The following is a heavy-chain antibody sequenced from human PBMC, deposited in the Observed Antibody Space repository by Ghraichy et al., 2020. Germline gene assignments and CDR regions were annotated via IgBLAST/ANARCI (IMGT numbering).Heavy chain of an antibody. V-gene: IGHV3-7*01. CDR1: GFTFSSYW. Sequence: LSLTCAASGFTFSSYWMSWVRQAPGKGLEWVANIKQDGSEKYYVDSVKGRFTISRDNAKNSLYLQMNSLRAEDTAVYYCASGDYGDYLDYWGQGTLVTVSS. J-gene: IGHJ4*02. D-gene: IGHD4-17*01. CDR3: ASGDYGDYLDY. CDR2: IKQDGSEK.